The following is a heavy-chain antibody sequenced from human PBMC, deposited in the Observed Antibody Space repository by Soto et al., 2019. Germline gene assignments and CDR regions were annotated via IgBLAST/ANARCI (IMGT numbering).Heavy chain of an antibody. V-gene: IGHV5-51*01. CDR1: GYSFTSDW. J-gene: IGHJ6*02. Sequence: GESLKISCKGSGYSFTSDWIGWVRQMPGKGLEWMGIIYPGDSDTRYSPSFQGQVTISADKSISTAYLQWSSLKASDTAMYYCARILAAAGFYYYYGMDVWGQGTTVTVSS. CDR3: ARILAAAGFYYYYGMDV. CDR2: IYPGDSDT. D-gene: IGHD6-13*01.